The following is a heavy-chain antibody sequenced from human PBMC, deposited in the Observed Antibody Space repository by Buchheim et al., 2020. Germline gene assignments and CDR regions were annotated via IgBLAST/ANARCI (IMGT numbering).Heavy chain of an antibody. D-gene: IGHD1-14*01. V-gene: IGHV3-48*01. CDR1: GFTFSSYS. CDR2: ISSSSSTI. Sequence: EVQLVESGGGLVQPGGSLRLSCAASGFTFSSYSMNWVRQAPGKGLEWVSYISSSSSTIYYADSVKGRFTISRDTAKKSLSLQMNSLRAEDTAVYYCAKRTPGPWYYFHSWGQGTL. J-gene: IGHJ4*02. CDR3: AKRTPGPWYYFHS.